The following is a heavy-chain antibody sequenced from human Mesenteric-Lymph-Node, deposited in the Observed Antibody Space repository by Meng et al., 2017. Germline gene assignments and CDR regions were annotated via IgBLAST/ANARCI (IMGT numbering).Heavy chain of an antibody. CDR1: GGSMSSGDYL. CDR3: ARAEYYNWFDP. J-gene: IGHJ5*02. Sequence: VVLQASGPGLVKPSQPLSLTCTVYGGSMSSGDYLWNWIRQPPGKGLEWIGYIYYSGNTYYNPSLKSRVTISIDTSKNQFSLKLSSVTAADTAVYYCARAEYYNWFDPWGQGTLVTVSS. D-gene: IGHD1-14*01. V-gene: IGHV4-30-4*01. CDR2: IYYSGNT.